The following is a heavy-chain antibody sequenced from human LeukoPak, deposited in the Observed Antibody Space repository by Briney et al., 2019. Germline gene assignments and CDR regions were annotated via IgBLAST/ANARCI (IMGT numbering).Heavy chain of an antibody. CDR2: IIPIFGTA. J-gene: IGHJ3*02. Sequence: ASVKVSCKASGGTFSSYAISWVRQAPGQGLEWMGGIIPIFGTANYAQKFQGRVTITTDESTSTAYMELSSLRSEDTAVYYCARGHRRVYSDAFDIWGQGTMVTVSS. V-gene: IGHV1-69*05. CDR3: ARGHRRVYSDAFDI. CDR1: GGTFSSYA. D-gene: IGHD2-15*01.